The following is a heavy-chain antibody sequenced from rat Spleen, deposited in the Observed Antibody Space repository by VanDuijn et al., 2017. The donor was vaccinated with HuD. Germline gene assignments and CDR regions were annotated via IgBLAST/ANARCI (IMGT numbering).Heavy chain of an antibody. J-gene: IGHJ4*01. D-gene: IGHD3-8*01. V-gene: IGHV5S10*01. CDR1: GFTFSDYA. CDR3: ATQKDPGYVMDA. Sequence: EVQLVESGGGLVQPGNSLKLSCAASGFTFSDYAMAWVRQSPKKGLEWVATIIYDGSSTYYRDSVKGRFTISRDNAKSTLYLQMDSLRSEDTATYYCATQKDPGYVMDAWGQGASVTVSS. CDR2: IIYDGSST.